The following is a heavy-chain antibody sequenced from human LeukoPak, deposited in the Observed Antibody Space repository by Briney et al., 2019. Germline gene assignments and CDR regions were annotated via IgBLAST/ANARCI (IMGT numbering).Heavy chain of an antibody. V-gene: IGHV3-23*01. CDR3: AKVSWELLTHLDY. D-gene: IGHD1-26*01. Sequence: GGSLRLSCAASGFTFSSYAMSWVRQAPGKGLEWVSAISGSGGSTYYADSVKGRFTISRDNSRNTLYLQMNSLRAEDTAVYYCAKVSWELLTHLDYWGQGTLVTVSS. CDR1: GFTFSSYA. CDR2: ISGSGGST. J-gene: IGHJ4*02.